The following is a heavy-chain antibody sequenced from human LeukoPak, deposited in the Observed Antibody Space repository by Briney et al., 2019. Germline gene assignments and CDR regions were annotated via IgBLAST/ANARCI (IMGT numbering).Heavy chain of an antibody. J-gene: IGHJ4*02. CDR1: GYTFTGNY. D-gene: IGHD6-13*01. Sequence: ASVKVSCKASGYTFTGNYMHWVRQAPGRGLEWMGWIHPISGGTNYAQKFQGRVTMTRDTPLSTAYMELNRLKSDDTAVYFCARARGGEITKWVSHWYSSSWHDFDYWGQGTLVTVSS. CDR2: IHPISGGT. V-gene: IGHV1-2*02. CDR3: ARARGGEITKWVSHWYSSSWHDFDY.